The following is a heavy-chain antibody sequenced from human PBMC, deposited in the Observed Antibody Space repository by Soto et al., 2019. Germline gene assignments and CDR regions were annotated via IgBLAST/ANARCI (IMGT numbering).Heavy chain of an antibody. CDR2: IYYSGST. D-gene: IGHD2-21*02. Sequence: SETLSLTCTVSGGSISSGGYYWSWIRQHPGKGLEWIGYIYYSGSTYYNPSLKSRVTISVDTSKNQFSLKLSSLTAADTAIYYCARGGDWKFDFWGQGSLVTVSS. V-gene: IGHV4-31*03. CDR3: ARGGDWKFDF. CDR1: GGSISSGGYY. J-gene: IGHJ4*02.